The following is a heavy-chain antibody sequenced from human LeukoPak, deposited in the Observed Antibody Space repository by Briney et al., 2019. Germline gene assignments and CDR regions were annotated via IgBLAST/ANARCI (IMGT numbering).Heavy chain of an antibody. CDR2: ISSSSSYI. D-gene: IGHD3-3*01. V-gene: IGHV3-21*01. CDR3: ARVESGGGHDFWSGYYVDY. J-gene: IGHJ4*02. CDR1: GFTFSSYS. Sequence: PGGSLRLSCAASGFTFSSYSMNWVRQAPGKGLEWVSSISSSSSYIYYADSVKGRFTISRDNAKNSLYLQMNSLRAEDTAVYYCARVESGGGHDFWSGYYVDYWGQGTLVTVSS.